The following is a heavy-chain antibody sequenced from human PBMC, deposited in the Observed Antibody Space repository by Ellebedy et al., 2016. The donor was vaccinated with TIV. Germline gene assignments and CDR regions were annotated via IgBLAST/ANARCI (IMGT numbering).Heavy chain of an antibody. Sequence: GGSLRLSXAASGFTFSSYAMSWVRQAPGKGLEWVSAISGSGGSTYYADSVKGRFTISRDNSKNTLYLQMNSLRAEDTAVYYCAKVKYSGSYFPSDAFDIWGQGTMVTVSS. CDR1: GFTFSSYA. J-gene: IGHJ3*02. V-gene: IGHV3-23*01. CDR2: ISGSGGST. D-gene: IGHD1-26*01. CDR3: AKVKYSGSYFPSDAFDI.